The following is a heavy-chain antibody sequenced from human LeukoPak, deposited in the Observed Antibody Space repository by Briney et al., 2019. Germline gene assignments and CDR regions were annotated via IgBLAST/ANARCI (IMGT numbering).Heavy chain of an antibody. CDR1: GYTFTSYY. Sequence: GASVKVSCKASGYTFTSYYMHWVRQAPGQGLEWMGIINPNGGSTSYAQKFQGRVTMTRDTSTSTVYMELSSLRSEDTAVYYCAREVESGNVTAGNWFDPWGQGTLVTVSS. CDR3: AREVESGNVTAGNWFDP. CDR2: INPNGGST. J-gene: IGHJ5*02. D-gene: IGHD3-10*01. V-gene: IGHV1-46*01.